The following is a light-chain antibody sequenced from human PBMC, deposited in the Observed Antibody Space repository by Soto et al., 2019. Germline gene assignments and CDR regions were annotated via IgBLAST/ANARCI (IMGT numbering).Light chain of an antibody. CDR3: SSQAVSSTLV. CDR1: SSDIGGYNY. Sequence: QSALTQPASVSGSPGQSITISCTGTSSDIGGYNYVSWYQLHPGKSPKIMIYDVINRPSGVSNRFSGSKSGNTASLTISGLQADDEADYYCSSQAVSSTLVFGGWNQLTV. J-gene: IGLJ2*01. CDR2: DVI. V-gene: IGLV2-14*01.